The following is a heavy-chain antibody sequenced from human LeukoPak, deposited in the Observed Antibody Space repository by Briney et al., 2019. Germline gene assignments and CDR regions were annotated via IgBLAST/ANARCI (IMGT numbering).Heavy chain of an antibody. CDR3: AHKLRNYYDASGSQFDY. CDR1: GFSLSTSGVG. J-gene: IGHJ4*02. V-gene: IGHV2-5*02. Sequence: SGPTLVNPTQTLTLTCTFSGFSLSTSGVGVGWIRQPPGKALELLALLFWDDDKRYSPSLKSRLTITKDTYKNQVVLTVTNMDPVDTATYYCAHKLRNYYDASGSQFDYWGQGTLVTVSS. D-gene: IGHD3-22*01. CDR2: LFWDDDK.